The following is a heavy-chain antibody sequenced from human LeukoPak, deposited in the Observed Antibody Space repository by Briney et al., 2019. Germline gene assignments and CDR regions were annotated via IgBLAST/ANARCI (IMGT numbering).Heavy chain of an antibody. CDR2: INPDVSSI. D-gene: IGHD4-17*01. J-gene: IGHJ4*02. CDR1: EFTFSNYW. CDR3: ARGLFGDSTAFDY. V-gene: IGHV3-7*01. Sequence: GGSLRLSCAASEFTFSNYWMSWVRQAPGKGLEWVANINPDVSSICYVDSVKGRFTISRDNAKNTLYLQMNSLRAEDTAVYYCARGLFGDSTAFDYWGQGTLVT.